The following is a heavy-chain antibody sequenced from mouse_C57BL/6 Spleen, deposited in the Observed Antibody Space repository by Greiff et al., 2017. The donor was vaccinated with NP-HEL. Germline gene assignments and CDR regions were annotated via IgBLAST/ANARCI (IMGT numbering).Heavy chain of an antibody. Sequence: EVKLEESGGGLVKPGGSLKLSCAASGFTFSDYGMHWVRQAPEKGLEWVAYISSGSSTIYYADTVKGRFTISRDNAKNTLFLQMTSLRSEDTAMYYCAKGMGSRYYAMDYWGQGTSVTVSS. CDR2: ISSGSSTI. CDR3: AKGMGSRYYAMDY. CDR1: GFTFSDYG. V-gene: IGHV5-17*01. D-gene: IGHD2-3*01. J-gene: IGHJ4*01.